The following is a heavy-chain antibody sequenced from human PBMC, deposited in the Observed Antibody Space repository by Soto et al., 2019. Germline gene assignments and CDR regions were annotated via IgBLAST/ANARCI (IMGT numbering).Heavy chain of an antibody. CDR3: ARVPHYDSSGGVY. CDR2: INSDGSST. D-gene: IGHD3-22*01. J-gene: IGHJ4*02. V-gene: IGHV3-74*01. CDR1: GCTFSSYW. Sequence: PGESLRLSYAASGCTFSSYWMHWVRQAPGKGLVWVSRINSDGSSTSYADSVKGRFTISRDNAKNTLYLQTNSLRAEDTAVYYCARVPHYDSSGGVYWGQGTLVTVSS.